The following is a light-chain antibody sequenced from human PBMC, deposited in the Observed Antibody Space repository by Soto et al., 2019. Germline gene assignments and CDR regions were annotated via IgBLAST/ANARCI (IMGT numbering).Light chain of an antibody. V-gene: IGKV3-20*01. CDR2: GAS. CDR3: QQYSTSHT. Sequence: EIVLTQSPGTLSLSPGERVTLSCRASQSVPSNYLAWHQQKPGQAPRLLIHGASSRATGIPDRFSGSGSWTDFTLTTSSLEPEHFAVYFCQQYSTSHTLGQGTKLEIK. CDR1: QSVPSNY. J-gene: IGKJ2*01.